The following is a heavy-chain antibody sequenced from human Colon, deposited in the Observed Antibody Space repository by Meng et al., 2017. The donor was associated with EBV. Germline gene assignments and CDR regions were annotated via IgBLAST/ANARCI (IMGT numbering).Heavy chain of an antibody. D-gene: IGHD3-10*01. V-gene: IGHV4-34*02. CDR3: ARGLAWFRELLSINWFDP. CDR1: GGSFSGYY. CDR2: INHSGST. Sequence: QVHLQQWGAGLLKPSETLSLTCAVYGGSFSGYYWTWIRQPPGKGPEWIGEINHSGSTNYNPSLKSRVTISVDTSKNQFSLKLSSVTAADTAVYYCARGLAWFRELLSINWFDPWGQGTLVTVSS. J-gene: IGHJ5*02.